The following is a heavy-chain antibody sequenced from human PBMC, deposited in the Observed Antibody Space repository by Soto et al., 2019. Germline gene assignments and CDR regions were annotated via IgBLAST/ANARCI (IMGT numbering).Heavy chain of an antibody. CDR3: ARDFYGSGSAEVSVDP. V-gene: IGHV1-69*01. Sequence: QVQLVQSGAEVKKPGSSVKVSCKASGGTVSSYAISWVRQAPGQGLEWMGGIIPIFGTANYAQKFQGRVTITADESTSTAYMELSSLRSEDTAVYYCARDFYGSGSAEVSVDPWGQGTLVTVSS. D-gene: IGHD3-10*01. CDR2: IIPIFGTA. J-gene: IGHJ5*02. CDR1: GGTVSSYA.